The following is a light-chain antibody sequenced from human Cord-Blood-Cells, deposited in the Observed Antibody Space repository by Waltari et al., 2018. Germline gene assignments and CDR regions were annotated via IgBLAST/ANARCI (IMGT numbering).Light chain of an antibody. CDR3: CSYAGSSTYVV. CDR2: EGS. J-gene: IGLJ2*01. Sequence: QSTLTQPASVSGSPGQSITIPCPGTRSPVASYNLVPWHQHHPGTAPKLKIYEGSKRPSGVSNRCAGSKSGNTASLTISGLQAEDEADYYCCSYAGSSTYVVFGGGTKLTVL. V-gene: IGLV2-23*01. CDR1: RSPVASYNL.